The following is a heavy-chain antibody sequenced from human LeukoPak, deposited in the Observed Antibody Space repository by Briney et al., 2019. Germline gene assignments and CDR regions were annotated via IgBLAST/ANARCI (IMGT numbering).Heavy chain of an antibody. CDR2: INPNSGGT. D-gene: IGHD1-26*01. J-gene: IGHJ6*03. Sequence: ASVKVSCKASGYTFTGYYMHWVRQAPGQGLEWMGWINPNSGGTNYAQKFQGRVTMTRDTSISTAYMELSRLRSDDTAVYYCARDCGTRRERDLNYYYYYMDVWGKGTTVTISS. CDR1: GYTFTGYY. V-gene: IGHV1-2*02. CDR3: ARDCGTRRERDLNYYYYYMDV.